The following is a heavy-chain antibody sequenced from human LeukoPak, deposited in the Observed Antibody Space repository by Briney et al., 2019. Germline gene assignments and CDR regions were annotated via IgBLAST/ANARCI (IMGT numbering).Heavy chain of an antibody. CDR2: IYNSGST. D-gene: IGHD1-26*01. V-gene: IGHV4-38-2*02. CDR1: GYSISSGYY. J-gene: IGHJ5*02. Sequence: SETLSLTCTVSGYSISSGYYWGWIRQPPGKGLEWIRSIYNSGSTYYNPSLKSRVTISVDTSKNQFSLRLSSVTAADTAVYYCARDLVGAESYNWFDPWGQGTLVTVSS. CDR3: ARDLVGAESYNWFDP.